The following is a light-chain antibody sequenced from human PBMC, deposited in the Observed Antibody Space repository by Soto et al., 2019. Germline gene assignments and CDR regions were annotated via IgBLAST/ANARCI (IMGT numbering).Light chain of an antibody. V-gene: IGKV3-20*01. CDR3: QQLSASPYT. J-gene: IGKJ2*01. CDR1: QPLASTF. CDR2: SAS. Sequence: EIVLTQSPGTLSLSPGERATLSCRASQPLASTFLAWYQQRPGQAPRLLIHSASSRATGIPDRFGGSGSGTDFTLTISRLEPEDFAVYYCQQLSASPYTFGQGTKLEIK.